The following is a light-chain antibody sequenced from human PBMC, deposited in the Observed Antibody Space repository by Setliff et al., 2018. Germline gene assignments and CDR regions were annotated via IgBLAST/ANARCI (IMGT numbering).Light chain of an antibody. V-gene: IGLV2-11*01. CDR1: SSDVGGYNY. J-gene: IGLJ1*01. CDR2: DVS. CDR3: NAYTSGNNYV. Sequence: QSALTQPRSVSGSPGQSVTISCTGTSSDVGGYNYVSWYQQYPGKAPKLMIYDVSDRPSGVSNRFSGSKSGNTASLTISGLQTEDEADYYCNAYTSGNNYVFGSGTKVTVL.